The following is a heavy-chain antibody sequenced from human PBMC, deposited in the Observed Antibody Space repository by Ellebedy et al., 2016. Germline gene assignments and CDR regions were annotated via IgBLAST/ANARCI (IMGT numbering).Heavy chain of an antibody. CDR1: GFTFDDYA. CDR2: ISWNSGSI. J-gene: IGHJ6*02. Sequence: GGSLRLSXAASGFTFDDYAMHWVRQAPGKGLEWVSGISWNSGSIGYADSVKGRFTISRDNAKNSLYLQMNSLRAEDTALYYCAKDYGGWFGDAMDVWGQGTTVTVSS. V-gene: IGHV3-9*01. CDR3: AKDYGGWFGDAMDV. D-gene: IGHD3-10*01.